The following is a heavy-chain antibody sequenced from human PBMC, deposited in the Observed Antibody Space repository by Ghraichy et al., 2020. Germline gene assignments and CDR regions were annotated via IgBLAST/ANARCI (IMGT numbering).Heavy chain of an antibody. V-gene: IGHV1-69*13. J-gene: IGHJ6*02. D-gene: IGHD1-26*01. CDR1: GGTFSSYA. Sequence: SVKVSCKASGGTFSSYAISWVRQAPGQGLEWMGGIIPIFGTANYAQKFQGRVTITADESTSTAYMELSSLRSEDTAVYYCAREWGLVGATSDYYYYYGMDVWGQGTTVTVSS. CDR3: AREWGLVGATSDYYYYYGMDV. CDR2: IIPIFGTA.